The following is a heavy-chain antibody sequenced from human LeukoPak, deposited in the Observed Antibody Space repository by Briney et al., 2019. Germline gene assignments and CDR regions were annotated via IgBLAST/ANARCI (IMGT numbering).Heavy chain of an antibody. V-gene: IGHV3-33*01. Sequence: GGSLRLSCAASGFTFSSYGMHWVRQAPGKGLEWVAVIWYDGSNKYYADSVKGRFTISRDNSKNTLYLQMNSLRAEDTAVYYCARDSDILTGYYRFDYWGQGTLVTVSS. CDR1: GFTFSSYG. J-gene: IGHJ4*02. CDR2: IWYDGSNK. CDR3: ARDSDILTGYYRFDY. D-gene: IGHD3-9*01.